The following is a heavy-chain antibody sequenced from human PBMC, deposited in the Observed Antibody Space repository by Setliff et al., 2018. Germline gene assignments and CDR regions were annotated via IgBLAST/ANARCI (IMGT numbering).Heavy chain of an antibody. CDR2: MNPNSGRT. J-gene: IGHJ6*03. CDR1: GYTFTAYD. CDR3: ARGALVLQFLEWLPRFYYMDV. D-gene: IGHD3-3*01. V-gene: IGHV1-8*02. Sequence: ASVKVSCKASGYTFTAYDIVWVRQATGQGLEWMGWMNPNSGRTGYPQKFQGRVTMTRNTSISTAYMGLSSLRSEDTAVYFCARGALVLQFLEWLPRFYYMDVWGKGTTVTVSS.